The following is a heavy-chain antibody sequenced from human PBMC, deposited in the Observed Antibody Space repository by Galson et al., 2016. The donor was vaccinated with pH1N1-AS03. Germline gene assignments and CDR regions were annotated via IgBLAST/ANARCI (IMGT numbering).Heavy chain of an antibody. CDR3: ARDRGSYYGSDPWESEYYYYGMDA. J-gene: IGHJ6*02. CDR2: VYYSGNT. Sequence: LSLTCIVSGDSLSSYYWSWIRQPPGKRLEWIGNVYYSGNTNYNPSLKSRVTISVDTSKNQFSLKLSSVTAADTAVYYCARDRGSYYGSDPWESEYYYYGMDAWGQGTTVTVSS. V-gene: IGHV4-59*01. CDR1: GDSLSSYY. D-gene: IGHD3-10*01.